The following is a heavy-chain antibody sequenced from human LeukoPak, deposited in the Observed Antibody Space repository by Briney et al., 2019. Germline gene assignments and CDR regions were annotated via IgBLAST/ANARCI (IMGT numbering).Heavy chain of an antibody. V-gene: IGHV3-9*03. CDR1: GFTFDDYA. Sequence: PGGSLRLSCAASGFTFDDYAMHWVRQAPGKGLEWVSGISWNSGSIGYADSVKGRFTISRDNAKNSLYLQMNSLRAEDMALYYCAKGRGLSHDYGVDYWGQGTLVTVSS. J-gene: IGHJ4*02. CDR3: AKGRGLSHDYGVDY. D-gene: IGHD4-17*01. CDR2: ISWNSGSI.